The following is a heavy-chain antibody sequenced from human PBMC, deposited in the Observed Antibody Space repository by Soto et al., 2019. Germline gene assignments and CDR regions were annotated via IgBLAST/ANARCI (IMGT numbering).Heavy chain of an antibody. D-gene: IGHD6-19*01. CDR3: GKVRSSGWSYAFDI. CDR2: ISYDRTKE. V-gene: IGHV3-30*18. Sequence: QVQLVESGGGVVQPGGSLRLSCAASGFTFSSYGMHWVRQAPGKGLEWVAAISYDRTKEYYADSVKGRFTISRDNSNNTLYLQMNSLRVEDTGVFSCGKVRSSGWSYAFDIWGQGTMVTVSS. J-gene: IGHJ3*02. CDR1: GFTFSSYG.